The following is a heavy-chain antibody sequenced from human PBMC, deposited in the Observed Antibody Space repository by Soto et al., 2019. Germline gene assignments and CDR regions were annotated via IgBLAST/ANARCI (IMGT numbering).Heavy chain of an antibody. D-gene: IGHD6-13*01. CDR3: AHRRSSIAAAGTGFDY. V-gene: IGHV2-5*02. J-gene: IGHJ4*02. Sequence: SGPTREPTQTLTLTCTFSGFSLSTSGVGVGWIRQPPGKALEWLALIYWDDDKRYSPSLKSRLTITKDTSKNQVVLTMTNMDPVDTATYYCAHRRSSIAAAGTGFDYWGQGTLVTVSS. CDR1: GFSLSTSGVG. CDR2: IYWDDDK.